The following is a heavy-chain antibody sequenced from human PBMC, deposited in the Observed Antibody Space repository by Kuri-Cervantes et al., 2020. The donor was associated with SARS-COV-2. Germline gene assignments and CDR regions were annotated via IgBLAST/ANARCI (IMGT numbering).Heavy chain of an antibody. D-gene: IGHD3-3*01. J-gene: IGHJ6*02. Sequence: SETLSLTCAVNGGSFSGYYWTWIRQSPGKGLEWIGEINHSGSTNFDPSLKSRVTMSVDTSKTQFSLSLSSVTAADTAVYYCARHVRPEITIFGVVTAKFGMDVWGQGTTVTVSS. CDR2: INHSGST. V-gene: IGHV4-34*01. CDR3: ARHVRPEITIFGVVTAKFGMDV. CDR1: GGSFSGYY.